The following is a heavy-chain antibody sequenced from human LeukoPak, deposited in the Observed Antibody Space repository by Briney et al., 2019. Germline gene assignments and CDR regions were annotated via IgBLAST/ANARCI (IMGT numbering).Heavy chain of an antibody. CDR3: AKRVVATGGPAFDY. J-gene: IGHJ4*02. CDR2: ILGSGDST. CDR1: GFIFSSYD. V-gene: IGHV3-23*01. Sequence: GGSLRLSCAASGFIFSSYDMSWVRQAPGKGLEWVSTILGSGDSTYYADSVKGRSTVSRDNSKNTLYLQMNSLRAEDTAVYYCAKRVVATGGPAFDYWGQGTLVTVSS. D-gene: IGHD2-15*01.